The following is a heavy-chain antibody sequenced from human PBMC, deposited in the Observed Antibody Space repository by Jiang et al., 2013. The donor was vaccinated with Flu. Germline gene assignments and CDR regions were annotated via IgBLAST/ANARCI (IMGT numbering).Heavy chain of an antibody. Sequence: GPGLVKPSQTLSLTCTVSGGSISSGDYYWSWIRQPPGKGLEWIGYIYYSGSTYYNPSLKSRVTISVDTSKNQFSLKLSSVTAADTAVYYCAQWGGTAIPDWYFDLWGRGTLVTVSS. CDR3: AQWGGTAIPDWYFDL. J-gene: IGHJ2*01. D-gene: IGHD2-21*02. V-gene: IGHV4-30-4*01. CDR2: IYYSGST. CDR1: GGSISSGDYY.